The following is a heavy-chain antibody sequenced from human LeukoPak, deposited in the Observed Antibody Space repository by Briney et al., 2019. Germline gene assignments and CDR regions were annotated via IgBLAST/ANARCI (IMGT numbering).Heavy chain of an antibody. D-gene: IGHD3-22*01. J-gene: IGHJ6*02. CDR2: IYYSGST. CDR3: ARWDVRVITPYYYYYGMDV. V-gene: IGHV4-59*01. Sequence: SETLSLTCTVSGGSLSSYYWSWIRQPPGKGLEWIGYIYYSGSTNYNPSLKSRVTISVDTSKNQFSLKLSSVTAADTAVYYCARWDVRVITPYYYYYGMDVWGQGTTVTVSS. CDR1: GGSLSSYY.